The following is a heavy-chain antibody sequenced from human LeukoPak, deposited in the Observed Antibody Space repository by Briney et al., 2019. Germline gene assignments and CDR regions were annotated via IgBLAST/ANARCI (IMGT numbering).Heavy chain of an antibody. CDR1: GGSISISSYY. J-gene: IGHJ4*02. Sequence: KSSETLSLTCTVSGGSISISSYYWGWIRQPPGKGLEWIGSIYYSGSTYYNPSLKSRVTISVDTSKNQFSLKLSSVTAADTAVYYCARGIWLQLVFDYWGQGTLVTVSS. D-gene: IGHD1-1*01. CDR2: IYYSGST. V-gene: IGHV4-39*01. CDR3: ARGIWLQLVFDY.